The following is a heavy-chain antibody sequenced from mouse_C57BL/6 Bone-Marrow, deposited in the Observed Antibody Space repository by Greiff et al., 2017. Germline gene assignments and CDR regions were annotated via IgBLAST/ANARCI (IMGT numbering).Heavy chain of an antibody. Sequence: KQPGAELVKPGASVKMSCKASGYTFTSYWITWVKQRPGQGLEWIGDIYPGSGSTNYNEKFKSKATLTVDTSSSTAYMQLSSLTSEDSAVYYCARCYYGAGYYFDYWGQGTTLTVSS. V-gene: IGHV1-55*01. J-gene: IGHJ2*01. CDR3: ARCYYGAGYYFDY. CDR1: GYTFTSYW. CDR2: IYPGSGST. D-gene: IGHD1-2*01.